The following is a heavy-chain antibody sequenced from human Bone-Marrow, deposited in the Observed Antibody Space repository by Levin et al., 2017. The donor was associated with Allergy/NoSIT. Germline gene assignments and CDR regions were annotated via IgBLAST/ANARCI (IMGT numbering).Heavy chain of an antibody. D-gene: IGHD3-16*01. Sequence: MSSETLSLTCNVSGASISRYYWSWVRQPPGKGLEWIGYIHYSGSANYNPSLKSRGTISVDTSKSQFSLKLDSVTAADTAVYYCARAVYVQYFDYWGQGTLVTVSS. V-gene: IGHV4-59*01. CDR1: GASISRYY. CDR3: ARAVYVQYFDY. CDR2: IHYSGSA. J-gene: IGHJ4*02.